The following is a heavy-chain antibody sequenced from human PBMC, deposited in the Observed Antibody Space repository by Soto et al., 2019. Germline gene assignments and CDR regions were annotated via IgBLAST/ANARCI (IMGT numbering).Heavy chain of an antibody. CDR2: IYYSGNT. CDR1: GGSTSSDNY. D-gene: IGHD3-16*01. V-gene: IGHV4-30-4*01. Sequence: LTCTVSGGSTSSDNYWSWIRQPPGKGLEWIGHIYYSGNTDYNPSLKSRLAISIDTSKNQFSLKLSSVTAADTAVYFCAREGGESSDGLYYFDSWGQGSLVTVSS. CDR3: AREGGESSDGLYYFDS. J-gene: IGHJ4*02.